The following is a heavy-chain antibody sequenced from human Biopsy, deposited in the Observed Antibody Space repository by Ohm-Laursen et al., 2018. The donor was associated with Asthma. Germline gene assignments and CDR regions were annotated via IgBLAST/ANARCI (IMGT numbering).Heavy chain of an antibody. CDR2: VFWSGST. Sequence: SQTLSLTCSVSGGYTGSSDHHWAWIRQAPGKGLEWIGFVFWSGSTHYSRSLERRVSISIDTATNEFSMKLWSVTPADTAVYFCARVVSYGDIYFGIDVWGPGNTVVVSS. V-gene: IGHV4-30-4*01. CDR3: ARVVSYGDIYFGIDV. CDR1: GGYTGSSDHH. J-gene: IGHJ6*02. D-gene: IGHD4-17*01.